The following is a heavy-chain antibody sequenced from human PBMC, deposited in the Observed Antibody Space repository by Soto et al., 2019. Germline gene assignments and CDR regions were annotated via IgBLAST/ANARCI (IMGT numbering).Heavy chain of an antibody. D-gene: IGHD6-19*01. J-gene: IGHJ4*02. V-gene: IGHV3-23*01. CDR1: GFTFSSYA. Sequence: SLRLSCAASGFTFSSYAMSWVRQAPGEGLEWVSAISGSGGSTYYADSVKGRFTVSRDNSKNTLYLQMNSLRAEDTAVYYCAKRPHDIAVAVHFDYWGQGTLVTVSS. CDR3: AKRPHDIAVAVHFDY. CDR2: ISGSGGST.